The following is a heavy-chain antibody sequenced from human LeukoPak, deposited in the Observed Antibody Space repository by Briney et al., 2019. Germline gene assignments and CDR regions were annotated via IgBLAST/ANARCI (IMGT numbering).Heavy chain of an antibody. CDR1: GYSFTSYW. Sequence: GESLKISCKGSGYSFTSYWIGWVRQMSGKGLEWMGIIYPGDSDTRYSPSFQGQVTISADKSISTAYLQWSSLKASDTAMYYCARHVKDMVRGFYYYMDVWGKGTTVTVSS. CDR3: ARHVKDMVRGFYYYMDV. CDR2: IYPGDSDT. J-gene: IGHJ6*03. V-gene: IGHV5-51*01. D-gene: IGHD3-10*01.